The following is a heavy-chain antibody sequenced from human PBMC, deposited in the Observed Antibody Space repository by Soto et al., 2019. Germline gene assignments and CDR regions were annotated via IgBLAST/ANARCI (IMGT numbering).Heavy chain of an antibody. V-gene: IGHV4-31*03. CDR2: IYYSGST. CDR1: GGSISSGDYY. J-gene: IGHJ3*02. Sequence: PSETLSLTCTVSGGSISSGDYYWSWIRQHPGKGLERIGYIYYSGSTYYKPSLKSRVTISVDTYKNQFSLKLSSVTAADTAVYYCARWSITMRVVVKHALDIWGQGTMVTVSS. D-gene: IGHD3-22*01. CDR3: ARWSITMRVVVKHALDI.